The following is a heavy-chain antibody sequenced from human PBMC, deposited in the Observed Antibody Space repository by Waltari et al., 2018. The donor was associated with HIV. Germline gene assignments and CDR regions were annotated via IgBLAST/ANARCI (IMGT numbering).Heavy chain of an antibody. J-gene: IGHJ4*02. CDR3: ARYYCSGGSCSDY. V-gene: IGHV4-61*02. CDR2: IYTSGST. D-gene: IGHD2-15*01. CDR1: GGASSSGSSD. Sequence: QVQLQESGPGRVKPSQTLYHNCTASGGASSSGSSDWSGVGQPAGKGREWIRRIYTSGSTNYNPSLKSRVTISVDTSKNQFSLKLSSVTAADTAVYYCARYYCSGGSCSDYWGQGTLVTVSS.